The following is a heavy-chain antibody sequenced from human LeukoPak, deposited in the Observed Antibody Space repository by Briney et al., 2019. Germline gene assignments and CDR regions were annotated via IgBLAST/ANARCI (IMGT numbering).Heavy chain of an antibody. CDR1: GFTFSNAW. D-gene: IGHD6-25*01. CDR2: IKNKAGGGAT. CDR3: TTGLAATWHDGY. J-gene: IGHJ4*02. V-gene: IGHV3-15*01. Sequence: GGSLRLSCAASGFTFSNAWMNWVRQAPGKGLEWVGRIKNKAGGGATDYTAPVKGRFSISRDDSENTLYLQMNSLITEDTAVYYYTTGLAATWHDGYWGLGTLVTVSS.